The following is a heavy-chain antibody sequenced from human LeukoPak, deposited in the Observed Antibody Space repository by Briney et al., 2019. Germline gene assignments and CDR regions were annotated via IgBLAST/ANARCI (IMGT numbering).Heavy chain of an antibody. D-gene: IGHD5-18*01. CDR2: ISGGGGRT. V-gene: IGHV3-23*01. CDR3: AKLTWIQLRGY. Sequence: GGSLRLSCAASGFTLSNNDMSWVRQAPGKGLEWVSAISGGGGRTYYADSVKGRFTISGDNSKSTLYLQMNSLRAEDTAVYYCAKLTWIQLRGYWGQGTLVTVSS. J-gene: IGHJ4*02. CDR1: GFTLSNND.